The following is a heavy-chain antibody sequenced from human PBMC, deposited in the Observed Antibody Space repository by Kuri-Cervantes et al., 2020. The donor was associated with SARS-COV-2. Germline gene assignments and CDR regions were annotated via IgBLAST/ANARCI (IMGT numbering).Heavy chain of an antibody. CDR3: TRWRVGAKT. J-gene: IGHJ4*02. Sequence: GESLKISCAASGFTFSSYWMHWVRQAPGKGLVWVSRINSDGSSTSYADSMKGRFTISRDNAKNSLYLQMNSLRAEDTAVYYCTRWRVGAKTWGQGTLVTVSS. V-gene: IGHV3-74*01. D-gene: IGHD1-26*01. CDR2: INSDGSST. CDR1: GFTFSSYW.